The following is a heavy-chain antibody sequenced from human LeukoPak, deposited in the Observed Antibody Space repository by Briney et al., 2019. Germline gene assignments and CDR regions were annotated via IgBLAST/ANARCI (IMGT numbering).Heavy chain of an antibody. CDR1: GYSFTSYW. V-gene: IGHV5-51*01. J-gene: IGHJ3*02. Sequence: PGESLKISCKGSGYSFTSYWIGWVRQMPGKGLEWMGIIYPGDSDIRYSPSFQGQVTISADKSISTAYLQWSSLKASDTAMYYCARGLRYFDWLSSGAFDIWGQGTMVTVSS. CDR3: ARGLRYFDWLSSGAFDI. D-gene: IGHD3-9*01. CDR2: IYPGDSDI.